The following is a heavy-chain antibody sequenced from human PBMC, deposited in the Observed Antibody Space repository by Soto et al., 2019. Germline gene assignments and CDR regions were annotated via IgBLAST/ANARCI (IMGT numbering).Heavy chain of an antibody. CDR1: GFSLSTSGVG. Sequence: QITLKESGPTLVKATQTLTLTCTFSGFSLSTSGVGVGWIRQPPGKALEWLAIVYWDDSKRYSPSLKSRLTIPKDTSKNRVVLTMTNMDPVDTATYYCAHKGGGDRILDYWGQGTLVTVSS. J-gene: IGHJ4*02. CDR3: AHKGGGDRILDY. V-gene: IGHV2-5*02. CDR2: VYWDDSK. D-gene: IGHD3-16*01.